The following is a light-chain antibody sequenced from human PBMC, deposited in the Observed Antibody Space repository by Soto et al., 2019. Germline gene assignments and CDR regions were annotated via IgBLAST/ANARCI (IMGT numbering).Light chain of an antibody. J-gene: IGLJ3*02. CDR3: SSYTSSSTWV. CDR1: NSNIGAGYD. Sequence: QSVLTQPPSVSGAPGQRITISCTGSNSNIGAGYDVHWYQQLPGTAPKLMICEVTNRPPGVSNRFSGSKSGNTASLTISGLQTEDEADYYCSSYTSSSTWVFGGGTKLTVL. V-gene: IGLV1-40*01. CDR2: EVT.